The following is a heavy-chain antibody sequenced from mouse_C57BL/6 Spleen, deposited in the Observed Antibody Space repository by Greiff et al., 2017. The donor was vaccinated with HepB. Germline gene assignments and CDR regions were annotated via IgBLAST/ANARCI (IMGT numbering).Heavy chain of an antibody. V-gene: IGHV1-52*01. D-gene: IGHD6-1*01. CDR2: IDPSDSET. Sequence: QVQLQQPGAELVRPGSSVKLSCKASGYNFTSYWMHWVKQRPIQGLEWIGNIDPSDSETHYNQKFKDKATLTVDKSSSTAYMQLSSLTSEDSAVYYWARWGAPGDYWGQGTTLTVSS. J-gene: IGHJ2*01. CDR3: ARWGAPGDY. CDR1: GYNFTSYW.